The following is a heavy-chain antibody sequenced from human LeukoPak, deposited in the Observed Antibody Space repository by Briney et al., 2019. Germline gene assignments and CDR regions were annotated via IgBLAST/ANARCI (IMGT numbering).Heavy chain of an antibody. J-gene: IGHJ6*04. Sequence: GGSLRLSCAASGFTFSSYGMHWVRRAPGRGLEWVAFIRYDGSNKYYADSVKGRFTISRDNSKNTLYLQMNSLRAEDTAVYYCAKDQCSGGSCALGLDVWGKGTTVTVSS. CDR3: AKDQCSGGSCALGLDV. CDR2: IRYDGSNK. D-gene: IGHD2-15*01. V-gene: IGHV3-30*02. CDR1: GFTFSSYG.